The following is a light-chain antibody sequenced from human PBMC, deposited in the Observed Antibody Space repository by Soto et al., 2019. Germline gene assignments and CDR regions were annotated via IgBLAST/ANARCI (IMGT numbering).Light chain of an antibody. Sequence: QSALTQPASVSVSPGQSITISCSGTSSDVGGYNLVSWYQHHPGKAPKLIIFGVSERPSGVSNRFSGSKSANTASLTISGVQAEDEADYHCCSYAGRSFVFGSGTKVTVL. CDR2: GVS. J-gene: IGLJ1*01. CDR1: SSDVGGYNL. V-gene: IGLV2-23*02. CDR3: CSYAGRSFV.